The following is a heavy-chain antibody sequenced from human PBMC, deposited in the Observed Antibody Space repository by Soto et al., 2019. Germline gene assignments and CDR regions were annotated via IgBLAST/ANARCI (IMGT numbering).Heavy chain of an antibody. D-gene: IGHD6-13*01. J-gene: IGHJ4*02. CDR3: AKAAPGPEFDC. CDR1: GFIFRNYA. Sequence: EVQLLESGGGLVQPGGSLRLSCAGSGFIFRNYAMSWVRQAPGKGLEWVSTISGTGGSTYYADSVKGRFTIFRDNSKSTMYLQMSSLRADDTAVYYCAKAAPGPEFDCWCQGTLVTVSS. V-gene: IGHV3-23*01. CDR2: ISGTGGST.